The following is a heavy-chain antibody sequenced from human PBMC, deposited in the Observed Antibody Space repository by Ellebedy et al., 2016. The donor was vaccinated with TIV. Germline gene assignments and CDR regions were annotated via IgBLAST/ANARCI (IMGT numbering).Heavy chain of an antibody. CDR3: ARGHPDYGGNSRSAFDI. CDR1: GFTFSSYD. CDR2: IGVVADT. V-gene: IGHV3-13*01. J-gene: IGHJ3*02. Sequence: GESLKISXAASGFTFSSYDMHWVRQPTGKGLEWVSSIGVVADTFYPDSVKGRFTVSRENAKSSLYLQMNSLTAGDTAVYYCARGHPDYGGNSRSAFDIWGQGTMVTVSS. D-gene: IGHD4-23*01.